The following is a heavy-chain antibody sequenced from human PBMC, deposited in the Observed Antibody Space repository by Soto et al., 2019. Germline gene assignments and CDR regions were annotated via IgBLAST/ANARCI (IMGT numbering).Heavy chain of an antibody. D-gene: IGHD2-2*01. J-gene: IGHJ2*01. Sequence: GESLKISCKGSGYSFTSYWIGWVRQMPGKGLEWMGIIYPGDSDTRYSPSFQGQVTIPADKSISTAYLQWSSLKASDTAMYYCARLDIVVVPAAALGWYFDLWGRGTLVTVSS. CDR1: GYSFTSYW. CDR3: ARLDIVVVPAAALGWYFDL. CDR2: IYPGDSDT. V-gene: IGHV5-51*01.